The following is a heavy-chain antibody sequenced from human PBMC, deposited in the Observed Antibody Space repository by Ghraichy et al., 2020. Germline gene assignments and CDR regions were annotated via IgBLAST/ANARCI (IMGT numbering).Heavy chain of an antibody. J-gene: IGHJ6*03. V-gene: IGHV2-5*02. CDR2: IYWDDDK. CDR1: GFSLTTSGMN. CDR3: GHRQVVGDDFWRTYSPAYYMDV. Sequence: SGPTLVKPTQTLTLTCTFSGFSLTTSGMNVGWIRQPPGKALEWLAVIYWDDDKRYSPSLKTRLTITKDTSKNQVVLSMTNMDPMDTATYYCGHRQVVGDDFWRTYSPAYYMDVWGEGTPVVVSS. D-gene: IGHD3-3*01.